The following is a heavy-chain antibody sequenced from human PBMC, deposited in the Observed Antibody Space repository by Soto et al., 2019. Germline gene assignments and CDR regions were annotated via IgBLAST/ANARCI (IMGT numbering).Heavy chain of an antibody. CDR2: ISAYNGNT. V-gene: IGHV1-18*01. D-gene: IGHD4-17*01. CDR3: ARTTTTATTYYFDY. Sequence: ASVKVSCKASGYTFTSYGISWVRQAPGQGLEWMGWISAYNGNTNYAQKLQGRVTMTTDTSTSTAYMELRSLRSDDTAVYYCARTTTTATTYYFDYWGQGTLVTAPQ. CDR1: GYTFTSYG. J-gene: IGHJ4*02.